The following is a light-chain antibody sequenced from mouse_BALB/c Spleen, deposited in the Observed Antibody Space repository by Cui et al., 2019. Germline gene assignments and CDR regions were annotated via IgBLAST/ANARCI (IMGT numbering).Light chain of an antibody. CDR1: QNINVC. V-gene: IGKV11-125*01. J-gene: IGKJ5*01. CDR2: KAS. Sequence: QLNQSPSSLSASLAATITTTSHASQNINVCLSWYQQRPGNIPKLLIYKASNLHTGVPSRFSGSGSGTGFTLTISSLQPEDIATYYCQQGQSYPLTFGAGTKLELK. CDR3: QQGQSYPLT.